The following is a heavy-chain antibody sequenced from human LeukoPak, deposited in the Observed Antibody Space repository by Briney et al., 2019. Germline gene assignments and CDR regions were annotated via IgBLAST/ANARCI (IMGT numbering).Heavy chain of an antibody. CDR2: IYHSGST. Sequence: SETLSLTCAVSGGSISSSNWWSWVRQPPGKGLEWIGEIYHSGSTNYNPSLKSRVTISVDTSKNQFSLKLSSVTAADTAVYYCAREGGLYCSGGSCYPNWFDPWGQGTLVTVSS. D-gene: IGHD2-15*01. CDR3: AREGGLYCSGGSCYPNWFDP. J-gene: IGHJ5*02. V-gene: IGHV4-4*02. CDR1: GGSISSSNW.